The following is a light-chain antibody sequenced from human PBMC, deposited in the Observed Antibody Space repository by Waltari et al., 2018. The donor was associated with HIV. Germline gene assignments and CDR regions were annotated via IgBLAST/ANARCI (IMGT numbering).Light chain of an antibody. CDR2: WAS. J-gene: IGKJ5*01. V-gene: IGKV4-1*01. CDR1: QSVLYNSNNKNY. Sequence: DIVMTQSPDALAVSLGERAIINCTSSQSVLYNSNNKNYLVWYQQKPGQPPKVLISWASTRESGVPDRFSGSGSGTHFSLAISGLQAEDVAVYYCQQYYSIPITFGQGTRLVIK. CDR3: QQYYSIPIT.